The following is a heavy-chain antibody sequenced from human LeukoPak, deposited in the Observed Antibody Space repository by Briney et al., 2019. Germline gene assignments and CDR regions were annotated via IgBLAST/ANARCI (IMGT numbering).Heavy chain of an antibody. CDR2: IWYDGSNK. J-gene: IGHJ6*02. D-gene: IGHD6-13*01. V-gene: IGHV3-33*01. CDR3: ARDQQLGYYYYGMDV. CDR1: GFTFSSYG. Sequence: GGSLRLSCAASGFTFSSYGMHWVRQAPGKGLEWVAVIWYDGSNKYYADSAKGRFTISRDNSKNTLYLQMNSLRAEDTAAYYCARDQQLGYYYYGMDVWGQGTTVTVSS.